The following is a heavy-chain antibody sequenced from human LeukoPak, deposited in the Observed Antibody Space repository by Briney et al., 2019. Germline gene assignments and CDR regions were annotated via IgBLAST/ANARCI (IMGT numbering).Heavy chain of an antibody. D-gene: IGHD3-10*01. CDR1: GFTFSSYE. V-gene: IGHV3-48*03. Sequence: GGSLRLSCAASGFTFSSYEMNWVRQAPGKGLEGVSYISSSGSTIYYADSVKGRFTISRDNAKNSLYLQMNSLRAEDTAVYYCARGSYYYGHDYWGQGTLVTVSS. CDR3: ARGSYYYGHDY. J-gene: IGHJ4*02. CDR2: ISSSGSTI.